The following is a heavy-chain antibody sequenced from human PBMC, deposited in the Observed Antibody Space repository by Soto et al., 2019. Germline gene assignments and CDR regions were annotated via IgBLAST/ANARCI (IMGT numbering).Heavy chain of an antibody. J-gene: IGHJ6*02. V-gene: IGHV3-15*07. CDR1: GFTFNNAW. Sequence: EVQLAESGGGLVKPGGSLRLSCAASGFTFNNAWMNWVRQAPGKGLEWVGRIKRNSDGGRTDYAAPVRGRFTISRDDSQKTLYLHMSSLKIEDTAVYYCTTGSVEGFWGQGTTVTVSS. D-gene: IGHD2-15*01. CDR2: IKRNSDGGRT. CDR3: TTGSVEGF.